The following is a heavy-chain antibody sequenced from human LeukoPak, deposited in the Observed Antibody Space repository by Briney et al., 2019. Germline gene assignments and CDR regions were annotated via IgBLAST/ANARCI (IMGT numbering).Heavy chain of an antibody. V-gene: IGHV3-11*05. D-gene: IGHD4-17*01. CDR2: ISSSSSYT. CDR3: ARGSADYGDSAWFDP. Sequence: PGGSLILSCAASGFTFSDYYMSWIRQAPGKGLEWVSYISSSSSYTNYADSVKGRFTISRDNAKNSLYLQMNSLRAEDTAVYYCARGSADYGDSAWFDPWGQGTLVTVSS. J-gene: IGHJ5*02. CDR1: GFTFSDYY.